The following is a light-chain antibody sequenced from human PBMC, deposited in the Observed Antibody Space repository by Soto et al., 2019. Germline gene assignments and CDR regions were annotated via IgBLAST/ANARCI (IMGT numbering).Light chain of an antibody. CDR1: QSISSW. Sequence: DMPMTQSPSTLSESLGYRITITCLASQSISSWLAWYQQKPGRAPKLLIYKASSLESGVPSRFSGSGSGTEFTLTSSSQQADDFATYCCQQYNSQWTFGQGTKVDIK. J-gene: IGKJ1*01. V-gene: IGKV1-5*03. CDR3: QQYNSQWT. CDR2: KAS.